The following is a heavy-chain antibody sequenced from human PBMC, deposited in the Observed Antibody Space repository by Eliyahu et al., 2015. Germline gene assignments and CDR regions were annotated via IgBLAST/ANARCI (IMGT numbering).Heavy chain of an antibody. CDR3: ARDLERGREFYGMDV. J-gene: IGHJ6*02. D-gene: IGHD3-16*01. CDR2: IIPIFGTA. CDR1: GGTXSXYA. V-gene: IGHV1-69*01. Sequence: QVQLVQSGAEVKKPGSSVKVSCKASGGTXSXYAISWVRQAPGQGLEXMGGIIPIFGTANYAQKFQGRVTITADESTSTAYMELSSLRSEDTAVYYCARDLERGREFYGMDVWGQGXTVTVSS.